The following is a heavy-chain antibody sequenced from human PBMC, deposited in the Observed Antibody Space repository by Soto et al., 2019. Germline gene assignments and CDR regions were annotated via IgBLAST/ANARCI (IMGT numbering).Heavy chain of an antibody. V-gene: IGHV1-69*13. J-gene: IGHJ4*02. Sequence: SVKISCKASGGTFSSYAISWVRQAPGQGLEWMGGIIPIFGTANYAQKFQGRVTITADESTSTAYMELSSLRSEDTAVYYCARASYYYDSSGSELDYWGQGTLVTVSS. CDR1: GGTFSSYA. CDR3: ARASYYYDSSGSELDY. CDR2: IIPIFGTA. D-gene: IGHD3-22*01.